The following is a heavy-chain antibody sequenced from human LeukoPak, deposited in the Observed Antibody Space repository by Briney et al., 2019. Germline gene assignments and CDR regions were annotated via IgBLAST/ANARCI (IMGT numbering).Heavy chain of an antibody. CDR2: ISGSGGST. D-gene: IGHD3-10*01. CDR3: AKSKRITMVRGNLLFDY. Sequence: GGSLRLSCAASGFTFSSYAMSCVRQAPGKGLEWVSAISGSGGSTYYADSVKGRFTISRDNSKNTLYLQMNSLRAEDTAVYYCAKSKRITMVRGNLLFDYWGQGTLVTVSS. CDR1: GFTFSSYA. V-gene: IGHV3-23*01. J-gene: IGHJ4*02.